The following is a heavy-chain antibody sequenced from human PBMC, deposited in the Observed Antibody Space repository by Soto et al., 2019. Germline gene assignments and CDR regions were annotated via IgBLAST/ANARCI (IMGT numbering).Heavy chain of an antibody. CDR3: AREWRPPPHVDTAMVPPYYYYGMDV. CDR2: IIPIFGTA. CDR1: GGTFSSYA. V-gene: IGHV1-69*06. D-gene: IGHD5-18*01. J-gene: IGHJ6*02. Sequence: SVKVSCKASGGTFSSYAISWVRQAPGQGLEWMGGIIPIFGTANYAQKFQGRATITADKSTSTAYMELSSLRSEDTAVYYCAREWRPPPHVDTAMVPPYYYYGMDVWGQGTTVTVSS.